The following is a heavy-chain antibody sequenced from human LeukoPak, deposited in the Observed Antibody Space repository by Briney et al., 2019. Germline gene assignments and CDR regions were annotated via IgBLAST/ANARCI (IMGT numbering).Heavy chain of an antibody. CDR3: AKDHTYAYYDILTGYYSPYYFDY. Sequence: PGGSLRLSCAASGFTVSSNYMSWVRQAPGKGLEWVSAISGSGGSTYYADSVKGRFTISRDNSKDTLYLQMNSLRAEDTAVYYCAKDHTYAYYDILTGYYSPYYFDYWGQGTLVTVSS. CDR1: GFTVSSNY. CDR2: ISGSGGST. D-gene: IGHD3-9*01. V-gene: IGHV3-23*01. J-gene: IGHJ4*02.